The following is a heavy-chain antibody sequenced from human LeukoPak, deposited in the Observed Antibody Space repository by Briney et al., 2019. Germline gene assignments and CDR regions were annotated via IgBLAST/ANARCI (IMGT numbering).Heavy chain of an antibody. CDR1: GGSFSGYY. D-gene: IGHD5-18*01. CDR3: ARGPGYSYGPFAPFDY. J-gene: IGHJ4*02. CDR2: INHSGST. Sequence: SETLSLTCAVYGGSFSGYYWSWIRQPPGKGLEWIGEINHSGSTNYNPSLKSRVTISADTSKNQFSLKLSSVTAADTAVYYCARGPGYSYGPFAPFDYWGQGTLVTVSS. V-gene: IGHV4-34*01.